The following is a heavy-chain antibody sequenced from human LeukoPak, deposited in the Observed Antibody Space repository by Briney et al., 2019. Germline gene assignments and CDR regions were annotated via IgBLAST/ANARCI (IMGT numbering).Heavy chain of an antibody. CDR1: GGSFSGYY. CDR3: ARSVRRLYGSGRSNWFDP. V-gene: IGHV4-59*10. J-gene: IGHJ5*02. Sequence: SETLSLTCAVYGGSFSGYYWSWIRQPAGKGLEWIGHMYTSGTTNYNPSLKSRVTMSVDTSKNQFSLKLSSVTAADTAVYYCARSVRRLYGSGRSNWFDPWGQGTLVTVSS. D-gene: IGHD3-10*01. CDR2: MYTSGTT.